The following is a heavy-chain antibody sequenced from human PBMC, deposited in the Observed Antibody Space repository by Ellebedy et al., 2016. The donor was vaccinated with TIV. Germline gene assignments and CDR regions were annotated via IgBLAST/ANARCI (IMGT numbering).Heavy chain of an antibody. CDR1: GFTFSSYA. Sequence: GGSLRLSXAASGFTFSSYAMHWVRQAPGKGLEWVAVISYDGSNKYYADSVKGRFTISRDNSKNTLYLQMNSLRAEDTAVYYCARDSLPHRVRWWLANYFDYWGQGTLVTVSS. CDR3: ARDSLPHRVRWWLANYFDY. D-gene: IGHD2-15*01. J-gene: IGHJ4*02. CDR2: ISYDGSNK. V-gene: IGHV3-30-3*01.